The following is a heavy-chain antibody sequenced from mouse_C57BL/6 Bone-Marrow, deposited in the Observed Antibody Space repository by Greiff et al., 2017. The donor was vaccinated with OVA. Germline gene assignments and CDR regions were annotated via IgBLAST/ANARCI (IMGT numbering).Heavy chain of an antibody. CDR1: GYAFSSYW. Sequence: VKLQESGAELVKPGASVKISCKASGYAFSSYWMNWVKQRPGKGLEWIGQIYPGDGDTNYNGKFKGKAILTADKSSSTAYMQLSSLTSEDSAVYFCARSDDYDRDAMDYWGQGTSVTVSS. D-gene: IGHD2-4*01. CDR3: ARSDDYDRDAMDY. V-gene: IGHV1-80*01. J-gene: IGHJ4*01. CDR2: IYPGDGDT.